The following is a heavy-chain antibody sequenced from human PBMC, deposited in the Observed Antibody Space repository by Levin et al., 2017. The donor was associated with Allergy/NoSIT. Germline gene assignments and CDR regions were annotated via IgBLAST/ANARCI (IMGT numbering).Heavy chain of an antibody. CDR2: INPTDSAT. Sequence: PGGSLRLSCKGSGYSFTNYWIDWVRQMPGKGLGWVAIINPTDSATKYSPSFQGQVTISADKSITTAYLQWSSLKDSDTAIYYCARRGDIEVVHYGLDVWGQGTTVTVSS. J-gene: IGHJ6*02. CDR3: ARRGDIEVVHYGLDV. CDR1: GYSFTNYW. V-gene: IGHV5-51*01. D-gene: IGHD2-2*01.